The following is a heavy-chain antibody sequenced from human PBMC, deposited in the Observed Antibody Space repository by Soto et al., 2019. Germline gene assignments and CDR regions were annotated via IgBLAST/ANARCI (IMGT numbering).Heavy chain of an antibody. D-gene: IGHD5-12*01. CDR3: ARTDIVTTNWFDP. CDR1: GESFIGYY. V-gene: IGHV4-34*01. CDR2: INHGGST. J-gene: IGHJ5*02. Sequence: QVHLQQWGAGLLKPSETLSLTCAVYGESFIGYYWTWIRQSPGKGLEWIGEINHGGSTNYNPSLKCRVTISIDTSKNQFSLKLTSVTAADTSVYYCARTDIVTTNWFDPWGQGTLVTVSS.